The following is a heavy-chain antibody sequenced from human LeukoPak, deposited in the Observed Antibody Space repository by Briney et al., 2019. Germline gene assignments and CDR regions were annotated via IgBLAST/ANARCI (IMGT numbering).Heavy chain of an antibody. CDR3: ARGPYSSSWSFDY. Sequence: SETLSLTCTVSGGSISSYYWTWIRQPPGKGLEWLGYIYYSGSTNYNPSLKSRVTISLDTSKNQFSLKLSSVTAADTAVYYCARGPYSSSWSFDYWGQGTLVTVSS. CDR2: IYYSGST. D-gene: IGHD6-13*01. V-gene: IGHV4-59*01. CDR1: GGSISSYY. J-gene: IGHJ4*02.